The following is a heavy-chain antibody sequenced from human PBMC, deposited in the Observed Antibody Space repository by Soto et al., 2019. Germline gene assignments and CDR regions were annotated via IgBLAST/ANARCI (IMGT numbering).Heavy chain of an antibody. CDR2: IYPGDSDT. CDR3: ARHATRAWQLVPLDLDY. J-gene: IGHJ4*02. D-gene: IGHD6-6*01. V-gene: IGHV5-51*01. CDR1: GYSFTRYW. Sequence: GESLKISCQGSGYSFTRYWIGWVRQMPGKCLEWMWIIYPGDSDTRYSPSFQGQVTISADKSISTAYLQWSSLKASDTAMYYCARHATRAWQLVPLDLDYWGQGALVTVSS.